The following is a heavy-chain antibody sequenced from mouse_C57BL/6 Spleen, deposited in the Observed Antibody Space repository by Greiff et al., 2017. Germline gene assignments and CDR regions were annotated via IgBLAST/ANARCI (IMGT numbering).Heavy chain of an antibody. D-gene: IGHD1-1*01. CDR2: ISYDGSN. CDR1: GYSITSGYY. V-gene: IGHV3-6*01. CDR3: ARWGFITTVVEND. J-gene: IGHJ2*01. Sequence: ESGPGLVKPSQSLSLTCSVTGYSITSGYYWNWIRQFPGNKLEWMGYISYDGSNNYNPSLKNRISIARDTSKNLFFLKLNSVTTEDTATYYCARWGFITTVVENDWGQGATLTVSS.